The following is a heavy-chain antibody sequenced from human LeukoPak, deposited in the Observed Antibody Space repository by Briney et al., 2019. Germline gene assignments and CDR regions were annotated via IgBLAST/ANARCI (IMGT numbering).Heavy chain of an antibody. CDR1: GFPFSSYS. J-gene: IGHJ5*02. Sequence: GSLRLSFAASGFPFSSYSMNWVRQAPGKGLEWVSSISSSSSYIYYADSVKGRFTISRDNAKNSLYLQMNSLRAEDTAVYYCARDSTSSIVATNNWFDPWGQGTLVTVSS. CDR2: ISSSSSYI. V-gene: IGHV3-21*01. D-gene: IGHD5-12*01. CDR3: ARDSTSSIVATNNWFDP.